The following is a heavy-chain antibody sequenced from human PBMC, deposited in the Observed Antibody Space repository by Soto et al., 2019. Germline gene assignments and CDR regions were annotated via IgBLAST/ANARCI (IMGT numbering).Heavy chain of an antibody. V-gene: IGHV3-48*01. CDR3: AREGYDFWSGPDWYFDL. J-gene: IGHJ2*01. CDR1: GFTFSSYS. CDR2: ISSSSSTI. Sequence: EVQLVESGGGLVQPGGSLRLSCAASGFTFSSYSMNWVRQAPGKGLEWVSYISSSSSTIYYADSVKGRFTISRDNAKNSLYLQMNSLSAEDTAVYYCAREGYDFWSGPDWYFDLWGRGTLVTVSS. D-gene: IGHD3-3*01.